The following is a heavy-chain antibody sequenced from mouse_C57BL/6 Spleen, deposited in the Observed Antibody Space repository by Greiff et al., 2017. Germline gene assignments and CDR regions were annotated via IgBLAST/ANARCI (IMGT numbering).Heavy chain of an antibody. D-gene: IGHD1-1*01. J-gene: IGHJ2*01. V-gene: IGHV1-18*01. CDR3: ARGIITTVVAPDYFDY. CDR1: GYTFTDYN. Sequence: EVKLQESGPELVKPGASVKIPCKASGYTFTDYNMDWVKQSHGKSLEWIGDINPNNGGTIYNQKFKGKATLTVDKSSSTAYMELRSLTSEDTAVYYCARGIITTVVAPDYFDYWGQGTTLTVSS. CDR2: INPNNGGT.